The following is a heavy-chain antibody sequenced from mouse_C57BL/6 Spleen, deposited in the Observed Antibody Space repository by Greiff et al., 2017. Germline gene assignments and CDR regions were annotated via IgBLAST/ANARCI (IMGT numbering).Heavy chain of an antibody. CDR3: ARWDYYGRSV. V-gene: IGHV1-81*01. CDR2: IYPRSGNT. D-gene: IGHD1-1*01. J-gene: IGHJ3*01. CDR1: GYTFTSYG. Sequence: VQLQQSGAELARPGASVKLSCKASGYTFTSYGIRWVKQRTGPGLEWIGEIYPRSGNTYYNEKFKGKATLTADKSSSTAYMELRSLTSEDSAVYFCARWDYYGRSVGGQGTLVTVSA.